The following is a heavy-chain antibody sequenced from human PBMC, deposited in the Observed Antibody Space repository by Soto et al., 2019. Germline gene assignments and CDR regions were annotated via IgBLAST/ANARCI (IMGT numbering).Heavy chain of an antibody. D-gene: IGHD3-10*01. CDR1: RYTFSSYA. CDR2: INAGNGNT. Sequence: ASVKVSCKGSRYTFSSYAMHLVRQAPGQRLEWMGWINAGNGNTKYSQKFQGRVTITRDTSASTAYMELSSLRSEDTAVYYCARGGPPIDYWGQGTLVTVSS. V-gene: IGHV1-3*01. CDR3: ARGGPPIDY. J-gene: IGHJ4*02.